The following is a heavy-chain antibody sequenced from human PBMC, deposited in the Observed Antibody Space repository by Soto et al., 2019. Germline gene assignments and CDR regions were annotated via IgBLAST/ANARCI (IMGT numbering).Heavy chain of an antibody. Sequence: SETLSVTCTVSGGSISSYQWSWIRQPPGKGLEWIGYIYYSGSTNYNPSLKSRVTISVDTSKNQFSLKLSSVTAADTAVYYCARDNGGYCTNGVCYTGWFDPWGQGTLVTVSS. CDR1: GGSISSYQ. CDR3: ARDNGGYCTNGVCYTGWFDP. D-gene: IGHD2-8*01. CDR2: IYYSGST. J-gene: IGHJ5*02. V-gene: IGHV4-59*01.